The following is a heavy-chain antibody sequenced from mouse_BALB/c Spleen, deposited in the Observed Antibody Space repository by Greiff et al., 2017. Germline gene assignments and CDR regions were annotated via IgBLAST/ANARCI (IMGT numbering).Heavy chain of an antibody. CDR2: ISDGGSYT. J-gene: IGHJ3*01. CDR3: AIGRGNGAMDY. V-gene: IGHV5-4*02. CDR1: GFTFSDYY. Sequence: EVKVVESGGGLVKPGGSLKLSCAASGFTFSDYYMYWVRQTPEKRLEWVATISDGGSYTYYPDSVKGRFTISRDNAKNNLYLQMSSLKSEDTAMYYCAIGRGNGAMDYWGQGTLVTVSA. D-gene: IGHD1-1*02.